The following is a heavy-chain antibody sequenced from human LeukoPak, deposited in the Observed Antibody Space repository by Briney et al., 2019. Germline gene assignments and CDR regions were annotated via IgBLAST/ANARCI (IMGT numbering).Heavy chain of an antibody. CDR2: ISDDGSNK. D-gene: IGHD1-26*01. J-gene: IGHJ4*02. CDR1: GFTFSSYG. Sequence: GGSLRLSCAASGFTFSSYGMHWVRQGPGKGLEWVAVISDDGSNKYYADSAKGRFTISRDNSKNTLYLQMDSLRPDDTAVYYCAEEVSLGTTTPIDYWGQGTLVTVSS. V-gene: IGHV3-30*18. CDR3: AEEVSLGTTTPIDY.